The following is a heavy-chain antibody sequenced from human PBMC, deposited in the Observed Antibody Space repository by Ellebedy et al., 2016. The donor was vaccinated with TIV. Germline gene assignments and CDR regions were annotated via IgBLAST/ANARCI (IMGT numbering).Heavy chain of an antibody. CDR2: LYYSGST. CDR3: AFGVTTRYGMDV. CDR1: GCSIISYY. J-gene: IGHJ6*02. V-gene: IGHV4-59*06. Sequence: MPSDTLSLTCTVPGCSIISYYWSWIPQHPGKGLEWIGYLYYSGSTYYNPSLKSRGRIAVDTSKNQFSLKLSSVTAADTAGYYCAFGVTTRYGMDVWGQGTTVTVAS. D-gene: IGHD4-17*01.